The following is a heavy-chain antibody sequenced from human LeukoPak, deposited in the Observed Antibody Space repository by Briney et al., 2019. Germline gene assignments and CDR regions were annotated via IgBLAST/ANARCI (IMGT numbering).Heavy chain of an antibody. CDR2: IYYSGST. Sequence: SETLSLTCTVSGGSISSYYWSWIRQPPGKGLEWIGYIYYSGSTNYNPSLKSRVTISVDTSKNQFSLKLSSVTAADTAVYYCARGRDYVWGSYRFHWFDPWGQGTLVTVSS. CDR3: ARGRDYVWGSYRFHWFDP. V-gene: IGHV4-59*01. J-gene: IGHJ5*02. CDR1: GGSISSYY. D-gene: IGHD3-16*02.